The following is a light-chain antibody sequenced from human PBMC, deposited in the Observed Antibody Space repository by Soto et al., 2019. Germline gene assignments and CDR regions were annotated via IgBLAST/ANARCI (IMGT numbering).Light chain of an antibody. CDR1: QDISRF. J-gene: IGKJ2*02. V-gene: IGKV1-17*03. CDR2: DTS. Sequence: DVQMTQSPSAMSASVGDRVTITCRASQDISRFVAWFQQKPGKAPERLIYDTSSLQPGVPSRFSGSGSGTEFTLAISGLQPEDFATYYCLQHNSYPCTFGQG. CDR3: LQHNSYPCT.